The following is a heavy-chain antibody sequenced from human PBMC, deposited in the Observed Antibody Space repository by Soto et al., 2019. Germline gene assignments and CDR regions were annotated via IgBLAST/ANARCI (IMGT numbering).Heavy chain of an antibody. J-gene: IGHJ4*02. V-gene: IGHV3-20*04. CDR1: GFTFDDFA. D-gene: IGHD6-13*01. CDR2: INWSASST. Sequence: EVQLVESGGGVIRPGGSLRLSCAASGFTFDDFAMSWVRQAPGKGLEWVSGINWSASSTYYTDSVKGRFTISRDNAKNSLYLQAHRLRAEDTALYYCARGAYVSSSSWYYDYWGQGTLVTVSS. CDR3: ARGAYVSSSSWYYDY.